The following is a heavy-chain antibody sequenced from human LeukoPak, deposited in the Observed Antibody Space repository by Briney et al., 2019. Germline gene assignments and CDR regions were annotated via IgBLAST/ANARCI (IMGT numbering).Heavy chain of an antibody. CDR3: ARQWLRSPSPYDY. CDR1: GYTFTSYD. CDR2: MNPNSGNT. V-gene: IGHV1-8*03. Sequence: ASLKVSCKASGYTFTSYDINWVRQATGQGLEWMGWMNPNSGNTGYAQKFQCRVTITRNTSISTAYMELSSLRSEDTAVYYCARQWLRSPSPYDYWGQGTLVTVSS. D-gene: IGHD5-12*01. J-gene: IGHJ4*02.